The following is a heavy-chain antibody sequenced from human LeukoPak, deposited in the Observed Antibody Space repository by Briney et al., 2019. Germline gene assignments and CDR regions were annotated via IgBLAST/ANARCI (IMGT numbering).Heavy chain of an antibody. Sequence: ASVKVSCKASGYTFTGYYMHWVRQAPGQGLEWMGWINPNSGGTNYAQKFQGRVTMTRDTSISTAYMELNSLRAEDTAVYYCARGASYPPIWSPHNFGARGTGVTVPT. CDR2: INPNSGGT. D-gene: IGHD3-16*02. J-gene: IGHJ4*02. CDR3: ARGASYPPIWSPHNF. V-gene: IGHV1-2*02. CDR1: GYTFTGYY.